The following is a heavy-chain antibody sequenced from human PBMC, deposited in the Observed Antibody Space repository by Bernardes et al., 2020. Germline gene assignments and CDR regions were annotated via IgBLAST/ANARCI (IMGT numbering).Heavy chain of an antibody. CDR2: ISAGGGTTT. Sequence: GGSLRLSCTASGFTFSSYSMTWVRQAPGKGLEWVSIISAGGGTTTQYADSVKGRFTISRDNSKNTVYLQMNGLRTEDTAVYYCATERQSLTVFGVGHDAFDFWCQGTMVTVSS. CDR3: ATERQSLTVFGVGHDAFDF. CDR1: GFTFSSYS. V-gene: IGHV3-23*01. J-gene: IGHJ3*01. D-gene: IGHD3-3*01.